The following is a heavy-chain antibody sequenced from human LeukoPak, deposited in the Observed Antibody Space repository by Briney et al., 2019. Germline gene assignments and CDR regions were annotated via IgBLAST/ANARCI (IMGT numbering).Heavy chain of an antibody. Sequence: PGGSLRLSCAASGFTFSSYGMHWVRQAPGKGLEWVAFIRDNGNNKDYADSVKGRFTISRDNSKNTLYLQVNSLRAEDTAVYYCAKAETVTQRGYFDYWGQGTLVTVSS. D-gene: IGHD4-17*01. V-gene: IGHV3-30*02. CDR3: AKAETVTQRGYFDY. CDR1: GFTFSSYG. CDR2: IRDNGNNK. J-gene: IGHJ4*02.